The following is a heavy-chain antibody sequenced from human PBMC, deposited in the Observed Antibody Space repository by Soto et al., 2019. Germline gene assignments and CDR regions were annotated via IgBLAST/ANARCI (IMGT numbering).Heavy chain of an antibody. J-gene: IGHJ4*02. Sequence: LRLSCAASGFTFSSYAMSWVRQAPGKGLEWVSAISGSGGSTYYADSVKGRFTISRDNSKNTLYLQMNSLRAEDTAVYYCAKDALILRYFDWSPKPYFDYWGQGTLVTVSS. CDR3: AKDALILRYFDWSPKPYFDY. CDR2: ISGSGGST. V-gene: IGHV3-23*01. D-gene: IGHD3-9*01. CDR1: GFTFSSYA.